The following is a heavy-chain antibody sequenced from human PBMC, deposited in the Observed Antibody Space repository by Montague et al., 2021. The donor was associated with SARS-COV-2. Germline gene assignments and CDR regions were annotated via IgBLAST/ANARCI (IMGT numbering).Heavy chain of an antibody. CDR3: ASPTYYYDSRGSDAFDI. CDR2: IYYSGST. CDR1: GGSISSSSYY. Sequence: SETLSLTCTVSGGSISSSSYYWGWIRQPPGKGLEWIGSIYYSGSTYYNPSLKSRVTISVDTSKSQFSLKLSSVTAADTAVYYCASPTYYYDSRGSDAFDIWGQGTMVTVSS. D-gene: IGHD3-22*01. J-gene: IGHJ3*02. V-gene: IGHV4-39*01.